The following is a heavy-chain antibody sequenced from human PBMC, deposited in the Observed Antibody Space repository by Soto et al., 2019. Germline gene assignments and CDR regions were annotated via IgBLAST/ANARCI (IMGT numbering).Heavy chain of an antibody. D-gene: IGHD6-6*01. CDR2: INPNSGST. V-gene: IGHV1-2*04. CDR1: GYTFTGYY. J-gene: IGHJ5*02. CDR3: AREQESIATFDP. Sequence: ASVKVSCKASGYTFTGYYMHWVRQAPGQGLEWMGWINPNSGSTNYAQKFQGWVTMTRDTSISTAYMELSRLRSDDTAVYYCAREQESIATFDPWGQGTLVTVSS.